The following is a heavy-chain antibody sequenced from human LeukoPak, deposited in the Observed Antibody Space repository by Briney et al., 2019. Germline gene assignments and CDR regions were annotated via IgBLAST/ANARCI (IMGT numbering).Heavy chain of an antibody. CDR3: ARVLRTTKIVVVDAFDI. Sequence: ASVKVSCKASGYTFTGYYMHWVRQAPGQGLEWMGWINPNSGGTNYAQKFQGRVTMTRDTSISTAYMELSRLRSDDTAVYYCARVLRTTKIVVVDAFDIWGQGTMVTVSS. V-gene: IGHV1-2*02. CDR1: GYTFTGYY. J-gene: IGHJ3*02. CDR2: INPNSGGT. D-gene: IGHD3-22*01.